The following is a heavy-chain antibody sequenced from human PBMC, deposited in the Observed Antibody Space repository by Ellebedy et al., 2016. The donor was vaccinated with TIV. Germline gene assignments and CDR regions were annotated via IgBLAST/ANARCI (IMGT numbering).Heavy chain of an antibody. V-gene: IGHV3-13*01. CDR2: ISPTGDT. CDR3: ARDREGCFDI. CDR1: GFTSNTFD. J-gene: IGHJ3*02. Sequence: GESLKISXAASGFTSNTFDMHWVRQATGKGLEWVSAISPTGDTFYSGSVRGRFTISSETAKNYFYLQMNSLRDGDTAVYYCARDREGCFDIWGRGTVVTVSS.